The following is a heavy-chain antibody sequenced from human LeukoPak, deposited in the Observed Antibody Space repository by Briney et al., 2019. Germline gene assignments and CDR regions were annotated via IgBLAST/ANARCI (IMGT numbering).Heavy chain of an antibody. J-gene: IGHJ4*02. CDR1: GGSISSYY. D-gene: IGHD3-10*01. CDR2: IYTSGST. V-gene: IGHV4-4*07. CDR3: ASPLLFDGSGNSDY. Sequence: PSETLSLTCTVSGGSISSYYWSWIRQPAGKGLEWIGRIYTSGSTNYNPSLKSRVTMSVDTSKNQFSLKLSSVTAADTAVYYCASPLLFDGSGNSDYWGQGTLVTVSS.